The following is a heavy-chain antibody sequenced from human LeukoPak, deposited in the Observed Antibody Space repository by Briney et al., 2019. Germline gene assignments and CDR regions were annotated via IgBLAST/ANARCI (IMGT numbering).Heavy chain of an antibody. Sequence: GGSLRLSCAASGFTFSSYGMHWVRQAPGKGLEWVAFIRYDGSNKYYADSVKGRFTISRDNSKNTLYLQMNSLRAEDTAVYYCAKDRFGCSSTSCYSLDYWGQGTLVTVSS. J-gene: IGHJ4*02. CDR2: IRYDGSNK. CDR3: AKDRFGCSSTSCYSLDY. V-gene: IGHV3-30*02. CDR1: GFTFSSYG. D-gene: IGHD2-2*01.